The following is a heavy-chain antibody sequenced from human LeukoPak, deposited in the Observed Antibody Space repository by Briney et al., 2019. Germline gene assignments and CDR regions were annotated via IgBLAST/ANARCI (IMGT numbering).Heavy chain of an antibody. CDR1: GYTFTGYY. CDR2: IIPIFGTA. D-gene: IGHD3-10*01. CDR3: ARGGSGNWFDP. J-gene: IGHJ5*02. Sequence: VASVKVSCKASGYTFTGYYMHWVRQAPGQGLEWMGGIIPIFGTANYAQKFQGRVTITADESTSTAYMELSSLRSEDTAVYYCARGGSGNWFDPWGQGTLVTVSS. V-gene: IGHV1-69*13.